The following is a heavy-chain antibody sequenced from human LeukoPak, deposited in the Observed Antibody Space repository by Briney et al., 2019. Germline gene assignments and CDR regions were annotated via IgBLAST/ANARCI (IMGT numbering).Heavy chain of an antibody. J-gene: IGHJ5*02. Sequence: SETLSLTCTVSGGSISSYYWIWIRKPPGKGLEWIGYIYYSGSTNYNPSLKSRVTISVDTSKNQFSLKLSSVTAADTAVYYCARDNIPNWFDPWGQGTLVTVSS. V-gene: IGHV4-59*01. CDR1: GGSISSYY. CDR2: IYYSGST. CDR3: ARDNIPNWFDP.